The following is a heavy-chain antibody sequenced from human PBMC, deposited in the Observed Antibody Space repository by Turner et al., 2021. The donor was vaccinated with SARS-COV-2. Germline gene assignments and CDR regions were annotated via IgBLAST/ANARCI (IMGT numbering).Heavy chain of an antibody. CDR2: VNPNSGGT. CDR1: GSTFSADH. J-gene: IGHJ4*02. V-gene: IGHV1-2*02. D-gene: IGHD5-18*01. Sequence: QVVLVQSGAELKKPGASVKVSCKASGSTFSADHIHWVRQAPGQGLEWMGWVNPNSGGTNYAQKFQGRVTMTRDTSISTAYMELSRLRSDDTAVYYCATDSYGTLWGQGTLVTVSS. CDR3: ATDSYGTL.